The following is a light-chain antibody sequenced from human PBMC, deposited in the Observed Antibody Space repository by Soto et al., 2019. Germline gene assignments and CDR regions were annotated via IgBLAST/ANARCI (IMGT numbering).Light chain of an antibody. CDR1: QDITNC. J-gene: IGKJ3*01. Sequence: DIQMTQTPSSLSASVGDRVTFTCQASQDITNCLNWYHQKPGKAPKLLIYDASNLETVVPSRFSGSGSGTHFTFTISSLQPEDTATYYCQQYDILPLTFGPGTKVEI. CDR3: QQYDILPLT. CDR2: DAS. V-gene: IGKV1-33*01.